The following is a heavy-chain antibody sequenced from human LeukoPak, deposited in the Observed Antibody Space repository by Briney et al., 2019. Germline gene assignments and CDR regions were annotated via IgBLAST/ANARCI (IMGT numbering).Heavy chain of an antibody. CDR3: ARDRLVSMAGTRARWFDP. J-gene: IGHJ5*02. CDR2: IYYSGST. D-gene: IGHD6-19*01. CDR1: GGSINSYY. V-gene: IGHV4-59*01. Sequence: LETLSLTCTVSGGSINSYYWSWIRQPPGKGLEWIGYIYYSGSTHYNPSLKSRATISVDTSKNVFSLKLSSVTAAGTAVYYCARDRLVSMAGTRARWFDPWGQGTLVTVSS.